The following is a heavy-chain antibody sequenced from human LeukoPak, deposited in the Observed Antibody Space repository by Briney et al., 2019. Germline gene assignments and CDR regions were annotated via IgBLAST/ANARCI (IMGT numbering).Heavy chain of an antibody. D-gene: IGHD5-24*01. V-gene: IGHV3-23*01. CDR3: AKDRGFTLRDGGMLDY. J-gene: IGHJ4*02. CDR1: GFSFSTFT. Sequence: GGSLRLSCAASGFSFSTFTMNWVRQVPGKGLEWVSGISGRGGDTYDAESVRCRFTISRDDSKNTLYLQMTSLRAEDTAIYYCAKDRGFTLRDGGMLDYWGQGTLVTVSS. CDR2: ISGRGGDT.